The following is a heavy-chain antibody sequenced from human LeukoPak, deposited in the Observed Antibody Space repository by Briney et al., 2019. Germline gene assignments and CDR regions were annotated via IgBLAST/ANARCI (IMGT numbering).Heavy chain of an antibody. CDR1: GFSINNYG. Sequence: PGGSLRLSCVASGFSINNYGMQWVRQAPGKGLEWVAVISYDGSNKYYADSVKGRFTTSRDNSKNTLYLQMNSLRAEDTAVYYCAKQGGIAAAGRFTPLDYWGQGTLVTVSS. D-gene: IGHD6-13*01. CDR3: AKQGGIAAAGRFTPLDY. J-gene: IGHJ4*02. V-gene: IGHV3-30*18. CDR2: ISYDGSNK.